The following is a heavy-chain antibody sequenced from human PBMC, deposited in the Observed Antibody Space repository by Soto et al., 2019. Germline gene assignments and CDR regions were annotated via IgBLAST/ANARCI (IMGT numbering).Heavy chain of an antibody. Sequence: SETLSLTCAVSGYSISSGYYWGWIRQPPGKGLEWIGSIYHSGSTYYNPSLKSRVTISVDTSKNQFSLKLSSVTAADTAVYYCARDTPYDFWSGYYGGYYYGMDVWGQGTTVTVSS. V-gene: IGHV4-38-2*02. J-gene: IGHJ6*02. D-gene: IGHD3-3*01. CDR3: ARDTPYDFWSGYYGGYYYGMDV. CDR2: IYHSGST. CDR1: GYSISSGYY.